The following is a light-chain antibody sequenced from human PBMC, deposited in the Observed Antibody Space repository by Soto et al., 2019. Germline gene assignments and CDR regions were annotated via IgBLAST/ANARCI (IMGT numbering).Light chain of an antibody. CDR3: QQYYSFSGP. V-gene: IGKV1-5*01. CDR2: DAS. Sequence: DIQMTQSPSSVSASAGDRVTITCRASQSISSYLAWYQQKPGKAPKLLIYDASSLESGVPSRFSGSGSGTEFTLTISSLQPDDFATYYCQQYYSFSGPFGQGTKVDIK. J-gene: IGKJ1*01. CDR1: QSISSY.